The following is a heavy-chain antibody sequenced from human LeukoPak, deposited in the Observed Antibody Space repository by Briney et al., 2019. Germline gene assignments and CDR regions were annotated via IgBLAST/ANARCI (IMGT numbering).Heavy chain of an antibody. D-gene: IGHD2-21*02. CDR2: INHSGGT. Sequence: SETLSLTCAVYGGSFSGYSWNWIRQPPVKGLEWIGEINHSGGTNYNPSLKSRVTISVDTSKNQFSLKLSSVTAADTAVYYCARHPHVVVVTALLYYFDYWGQGTLVTVSS. CDR3: ARHPHVVVVTALLYYFDY. J-gene: IGHJ4*02. CDR1: GGSFSGYS. V-gene: IGHV4-34*01.